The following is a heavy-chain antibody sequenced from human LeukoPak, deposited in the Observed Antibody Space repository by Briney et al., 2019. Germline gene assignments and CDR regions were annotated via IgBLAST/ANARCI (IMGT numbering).Heavy chain of an antibody. V-gene: IGHV3-23*01. CDR2: ISGSGGST. Sequence: GGSLRLSCAASGFTFSSYAMSWVRQAPGKGLEWVSAISGSGGSTYYADSVKGRFTISRDNSKNTLYLQMNSLRAEDTAVYYCANLYSSSWYRRREFFDYWGQGTLVTVSS. J-gene: IGHJ4*02. CDR3: ANLYSSSWYRRREFFDY. D-gene: IGHD6-13*01. CDR1: GFTFSSYA.